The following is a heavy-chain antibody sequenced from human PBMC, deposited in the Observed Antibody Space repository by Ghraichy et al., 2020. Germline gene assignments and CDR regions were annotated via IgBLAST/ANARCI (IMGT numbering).Heavy chain of an antibody. D-gene: IGHD3-22*01. CDR1: GDSISSGAYF. V-gene: IGHV4-31*03. CDR3: ARARNSSGYYPVGY. J-gene: IGHJ4*02. CDR2: IYKSGST. Sequence: SQTLSLTCTVSGDSISSGAYFWGWLRPVPGKGLEWIVYIYKSGSTYYQPSLKSRLAISIDASKNQFSLKLNSVTAADTAVYYCARARNSSGYYPVGYWGQGTLVTVSS.